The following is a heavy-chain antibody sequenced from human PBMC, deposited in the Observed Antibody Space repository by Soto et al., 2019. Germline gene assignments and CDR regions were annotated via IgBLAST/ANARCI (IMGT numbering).Heavy chain of an antibody. D-gene: IGHD3-9*01. Sequence: PSETLSLTCAVYGGSFSGYYWSWIRQPPGKGLEWIGEINHSGSTNYNPSLKSRVTISVDTSKSQFSLKLSSVTAADTAVYYCARGLPYDILTGYYYYYGMDVWGQGTTVTAP. J-gene: IGHJ6*02. CDR1: GGSFSGYY. CDR3: ARGLPYDILTGYYYYYGMDV. CDR2: INHSGST. V-gene: IGHV4-34*01.